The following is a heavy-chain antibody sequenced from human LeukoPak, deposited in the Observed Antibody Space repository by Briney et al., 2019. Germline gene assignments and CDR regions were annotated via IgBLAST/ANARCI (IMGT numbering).Heavy chain of an antibody. D-gene: IGHD2-2*01. V-gene: IGHV3-15*01. J-gene: IGHJ4*02. CDR2: IKSKTDGGTT. CDR3: TTFYCSSTSCYYFDY. CDR1: GFTFSNAW. Sequence: GGSLRLSCAASGFTFSNAWMSWVRHAPGKGLEWVGRIKSKTDGGTTDYAAPVKGRFTISRDDSKNTLYLQMNSLKTEDTAVYYCTTFYCSSTSCYYFDYWGQGTLVTVSS.